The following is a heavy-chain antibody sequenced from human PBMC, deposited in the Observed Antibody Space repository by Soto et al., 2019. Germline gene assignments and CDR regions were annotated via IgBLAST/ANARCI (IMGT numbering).Heavy chain of an antibody. Sequence: GSLRLSCAASGFTFSDYYMSWIRQAPGKGLEWVSYISSSGSTIYYADSVKGRFTISRDNAKNSLYLQMNSLRAEDAAVYYCARDLVEMATIGAFDIWGQGTMVTVSS. D-gene: IGHD5-12*01. V-gene: IGHV3-11*01. CDR2: ISSSGSTI. CDR3: ARDLVEMATIGAFDI. J-gene: IGHJ3*02. CDR1: GFTFSDYY.